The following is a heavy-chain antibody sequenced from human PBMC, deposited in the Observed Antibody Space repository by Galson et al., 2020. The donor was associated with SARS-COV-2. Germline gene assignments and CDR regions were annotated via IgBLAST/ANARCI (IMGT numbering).Heavy chain of an antibody. V-gene: IGHV3-13*04. CDR2: IESSGDT. CDR3: AREATTLIRGLVRGAGLDV. CDR1: GFPFNNFD. J-gene: IGHJ6*02. Sequence: GESLKISCAASGFPFNNFDMHWVRQAPGEGLQWVATIESSGDTYYADSIKGRFTISRENAKNSLFLQMNSLGSGDTAVYYCAREATTLIRGLVRGAGLDVWGQGTTVTVSS. D-gene: IGHD3-10*01.